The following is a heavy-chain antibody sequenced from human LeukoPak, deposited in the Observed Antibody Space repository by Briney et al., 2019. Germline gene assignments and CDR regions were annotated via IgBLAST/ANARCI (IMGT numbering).Heavy chain of an antibody. CDR3: AKGISTSLRPPQDWFDP. J-gene: IGHJ5*02. D-gene: IGHD2-2*01. CDR2: ISGSGGST. Sequence: GGSLRLSCAASGFTFSSYAMSWVRQAPGKGLEWVSAISGSGGSTYYADSVKGRFTISRDNSKNTLYLQMNSLRAEDTAVYYCAKGISTSLRPPQDWFDPCGQGTLVTVSS. V-gene: IGHV3-23*01. CDR1: GFTFSSYA.